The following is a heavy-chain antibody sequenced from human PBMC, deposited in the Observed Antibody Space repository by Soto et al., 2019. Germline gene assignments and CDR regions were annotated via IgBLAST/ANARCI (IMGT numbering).Heavy chain of an antibody. CDR3: EKIEPYFDY. CDR1: GFTFSSYA. J-gene: IGHJ4*02. CDR2: ISGIFGST. Sequence: PRGSLRLSCAASGFTFSSYAMIWVRQAPVNGLEFVSAISGIFGSTYYADSVKGRFTISRYNSKNTLYLQMNSLRAEDTAVYYFEKIEPYFDYWGQGTLVTVSX. V-gene: IGHV3-23*01.